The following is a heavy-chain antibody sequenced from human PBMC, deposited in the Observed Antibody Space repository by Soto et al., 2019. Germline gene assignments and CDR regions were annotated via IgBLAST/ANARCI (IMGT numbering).Heavy chain of an antibody. J-gene: IGHJ4*02. V-gene: IGHV3-33*01. CDR1: GFTFSSYG. D-gene: IGHD3-22*01. Sequence: PGGSLRLSCAASGFTFSSYGMHWVRQAPGKGLEWVAVIWYDGSNKYYADSVKGRFTISRDNSKNTLYLQMNSLRAEDTAVYYCARDVDYDSSGFSLGYWGQGTLVTVSS. CDR2: IWYDGSNK. CDR3: ARDVDYDSSGFSLGY.